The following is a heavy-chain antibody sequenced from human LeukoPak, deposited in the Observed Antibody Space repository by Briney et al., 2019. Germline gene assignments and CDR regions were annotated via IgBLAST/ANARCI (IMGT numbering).Heavy chain of an antibody. V-gene: IGHV3-30*02. CDR1: GFTFSSYG. Sequence: GGSLRLSCAASGFTFSSYGMHWVRQAPGKGLEWVAFIRCDGSNKYYADSVKGRFTISRDNSKNTLYLQMNSLRAEDTAVYYCAKPYNGDYPEVGYWGQGTLVTVSS. CDR2: IRCDGSNK. CDR3: AKPYNGDYPEVGY. D-gene: IGHD4-17*01. J-gene: IGHJ4*02.